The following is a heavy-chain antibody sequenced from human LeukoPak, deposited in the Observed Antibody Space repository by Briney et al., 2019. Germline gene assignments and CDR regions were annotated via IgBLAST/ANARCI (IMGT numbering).Heavy chain of an antibody. CDR1: GGSISSSSYY. Sequence: PSETLSLTCTVSGGSISSSSYYWGWIRQPPGKGLEWIGSIYYSGSTNYNPSLKSRVTISVDTSKNQFSLKLSSVTAADTAVYYCARQLRYSGYPAPGPWGQGTLVTVSS. D-gene: IGHD5-12*01. V-gene: IGHV4-39*01. CDR3: ARQLRYSGYPAPGP. J-gene: IGHJ5*02. CDR2: IYYSGST.